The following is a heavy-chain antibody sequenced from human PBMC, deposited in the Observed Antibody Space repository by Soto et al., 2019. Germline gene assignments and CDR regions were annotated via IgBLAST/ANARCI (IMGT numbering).Heavy chain of an antibody. CDR2: IYPNSGAT. D-gene: IGHD2-15*01. J-gene: IGHJ4*02. CDR3: ARDKDATSSLDY. V-gene: IGHV1-2*02. Sequence: ASVKVSCKASGYTFTGSYMHWVRQAPGQGLEWMGWIYPNSGATNYAQSFQGRVTMTRDTSISTAYMELSSLRSDDTAVYYCARDKDATSSLDYWGQGTLVTVSS. CDR1: GYTFTGSY.